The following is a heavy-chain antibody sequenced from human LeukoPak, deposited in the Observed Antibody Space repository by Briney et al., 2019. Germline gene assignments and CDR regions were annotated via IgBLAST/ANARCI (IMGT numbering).Heavy chain of an antibody. CDR3: ARDGWYCSGGSCYSNYYGMDV. CDR1: GYTFTGYY. J-gene: IGHJ6*02. CDR2: INPNSGGT. D-gene: IGHD2-15*01. V-gene: IGHV1-2*02. Sequence: ASVQVSCQASGYTFTGYYMHWVRQAPAQGRAWMGWINPNSGGTNYAQKFQGRVTMTRDTSISTAYMELSRLRSDDTAVYYCARDGWYCSGGSCYSNYYGMDVWGQGTTVTVSS.